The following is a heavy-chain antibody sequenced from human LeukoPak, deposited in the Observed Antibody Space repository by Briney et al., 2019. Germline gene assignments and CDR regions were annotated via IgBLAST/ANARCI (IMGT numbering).Heavy chain of an antibody. CDR1: GYAFRTYG. V-gene: IGHV1-18*01. CDR2: ISVYNDDT. CDR3: ARSTQLPSEYFNGMDV. J-gene: IGHJ6*02. D-gene: IGHD5-24*01. Sequence: ASVKVSCKASGYAFRTYGISWVRQAVGQGLEWMGWISVYNDDTHYAQKFQGRLSMTTDTSRSTVYMELRSLRSDDTAVYFCARSTQLPSEYFNGMDVWGQGTTVTVSS.